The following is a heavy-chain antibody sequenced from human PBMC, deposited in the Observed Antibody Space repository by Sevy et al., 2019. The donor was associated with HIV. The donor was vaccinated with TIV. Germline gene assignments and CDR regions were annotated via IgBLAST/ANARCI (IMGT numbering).Heavy chain of an antibody. V-gene: IGHV4-39*01. CDR1: GGSISSSSYY. CDR3: ARRITTHSVYDYYYYGMDV. CDR2: IYDSGIT. Sequence: SETLSLTCTVSGGSISSSSYYWGWIRQPPGKGLEWIGSIYDSGITYYNPSLKSRVTISVDTSKNQFSLKMSSVTAADTAVYYCARRITTHSVYDYYYYGMDVWGQGTTVTVSS. D-gene: IGHD3-3*01. J-gene: IGHJ6*02.